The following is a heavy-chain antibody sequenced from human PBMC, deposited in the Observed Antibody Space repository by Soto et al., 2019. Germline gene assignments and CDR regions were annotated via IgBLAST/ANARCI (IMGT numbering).Heavy chain of an antibody. CDR3: ARVGGYDWRHYYFDY. V-gene: IGHV4-59*01. CDR2: IYYSGST. CDR1: GGSISSYY. Sequence: PSETLSLTCTVSGGSISSYYWSWIRQPPGKGLEWIGYIYYSGSTNYNPSLKSRVTISVDTSKNQFSLKLSSVTAADTAVYYCARVGGYDWRHYYFDYWGQGTLVTV. D-gene: IGHD5-12*01. J-gene: IGHJ4*02.